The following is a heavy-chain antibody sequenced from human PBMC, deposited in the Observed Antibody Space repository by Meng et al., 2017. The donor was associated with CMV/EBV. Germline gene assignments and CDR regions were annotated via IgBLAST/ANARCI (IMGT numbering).Heavy chain of an antibody. J-gene: IGHJ4*02. CDR2: ISAYNGNT. V-gene: IGHV1-18*01. Sequence: VQLVQAGAGRKKPCASMKVAYKASGYTFTSCGSSWVRQAPGQGLEWMGWISAYNGNTNYAQKLHGRVTMTTDTSTSTAYMELRSLRSADTAVYYCARAWVGEEYYFDYWGQGTLVTVSS. CDR3: ARAWVGEEYYFDY. CDR1: GYTFTSCG. D-gene: IGHD3-10*01.